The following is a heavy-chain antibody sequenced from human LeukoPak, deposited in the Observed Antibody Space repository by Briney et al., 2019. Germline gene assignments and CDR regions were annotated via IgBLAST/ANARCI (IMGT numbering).Heavy chain of an antibody. V-gene: IGHV3-21*01. J-gene: IGHJ6*03. CDR1: GLTFSSYN. CDR2: ISSSSSYI. CDR3: AKHVRIITVATDNYYYYMDV. Sequence: GGSLRLSCVASGLTFSSYNMNWVRQAPGKGLEWVASISSSSSYIYYAGSVKGRFTISRDNAENSLYLQMNSLSGEDTAVYYCAKHVRIITVATDNYYYYMDVWGKGTTVTVSS. D-gene: IGHD6-19*01.